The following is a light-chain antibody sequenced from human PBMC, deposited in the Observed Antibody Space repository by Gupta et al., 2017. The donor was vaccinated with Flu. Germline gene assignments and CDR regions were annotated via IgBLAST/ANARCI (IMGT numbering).Light chain of an antibody. CDR1: SSDVGIYNY. Sequence: QSALTQPASVSRSPGQSITISCTGTSSDVGIYNYVSWYRQHPGKAPKLMIYEVSNRPSRVSNRFSGSKSGNTASLTISGLQAEDEADYYCSSYTSSNTWVFGGGTKLTVL. V-gene: IGLV2-14*01. CDR3: SSYTSSNTWV. CDR2: EVS. J-gene: IGLJ3*02.